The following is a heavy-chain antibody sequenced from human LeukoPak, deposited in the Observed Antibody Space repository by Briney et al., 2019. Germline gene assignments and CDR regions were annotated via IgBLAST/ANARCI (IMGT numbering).Heavy chain of an antibody. V-gene: IGHV4-59*11. CDR2: IYYSGST. D-gene: IGHD6-13*01. CDR1: GGSISSHY. CDR3: ARDTLRSSLFDY. Sequence: SETLSLTCTVSGGSISSHYWSWIRQPPGKGLEWIGYIYYSGSTNYSPSLKSRVTISVDTSKNQFSLRLSSVTAADTAVYYCARDTLRSSLFDYWAGEPWSPSPQ. J-gene: IGHJ4*02.